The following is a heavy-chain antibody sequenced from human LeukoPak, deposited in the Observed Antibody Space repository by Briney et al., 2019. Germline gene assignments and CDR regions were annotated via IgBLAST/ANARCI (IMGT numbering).Heavy chain of an antibody. J-gene: IGHJ6*02. CDR3: ARAQNYYYYGMDV. CDR1: GYSFTSYW. CDR2: IYPGDSDT. V-gene: IGHV5-51*01. Sequence: PGESLKISCKGSGYSFTSYWIGRVRQMPGKGLEWMGIIYPGDSDTRYSPSFQGQVNISADKSISTAYLQWSSLRASDTAMYYCARAQNYYYYGMDVWGQGITVTVSS.